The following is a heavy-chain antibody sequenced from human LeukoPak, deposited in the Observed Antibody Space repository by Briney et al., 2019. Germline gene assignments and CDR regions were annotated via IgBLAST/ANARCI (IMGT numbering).Heavy chain of an antibody. CDR1: GGSINSDTYY. J-gene: IGHJ4*02. Sequence: SETLSLTCTVSGGSINSDTYYWGWIRQPPGKGLEWIGSIFYSGIAYYNPSLKSRVTISIDTSKNQFSLKVNSVTAADTAVYYCASSEYSSGWYNFDYWGQGTLVTVSS. CDR3: ASSEYSSGWYNFDY. D-gene: IGHD6-19*01. CDR2: IFYSGIA. V-gene: IGHV4-39*07.